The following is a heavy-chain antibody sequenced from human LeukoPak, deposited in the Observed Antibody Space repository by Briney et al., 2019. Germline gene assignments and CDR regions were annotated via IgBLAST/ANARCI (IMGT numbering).Heavy chain of an antibody. CDR2: IYHSGST. J-gene: IGHJ4*02. CDR1: GYSISSGYY. CDR3: VLGGYSYGIIDY. V-gene: IGHV4-38-2*02. Sequence: PSETLSLTCTVSGYSISSGYYWGWIRQPPGKGLEWIGSIYHSGSTYYNPSLKSRVTISVDTSKNRFSLKLSSVTAADTAVYYCVLGGYSYGIIDYWGQGTLVTVSS. D-gene: IGHD5-18*01.